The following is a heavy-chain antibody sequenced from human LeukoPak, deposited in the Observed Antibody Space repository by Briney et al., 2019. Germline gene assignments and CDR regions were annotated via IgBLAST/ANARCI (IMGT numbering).Heavy chain of an antibody. CDR2: ISAYNGNT. J-gene: IGHJ5*02. CDR1: GYTLTSYD. V-gene: IGHV1-18*04. D-gene: IGHD6-13*01. Sequence: ASVKVPCKASGYTLTSYDISWVRQAPGQGLEWMEWISAYNGNTNYAQKLQGRVTMTTDTSTSTAYMELRSLRSDDTAVYYCARGDSSSWSGGNWFDPWGQGTLVTVSS. CDR3: ARGDSSSWSGGNWFDP.